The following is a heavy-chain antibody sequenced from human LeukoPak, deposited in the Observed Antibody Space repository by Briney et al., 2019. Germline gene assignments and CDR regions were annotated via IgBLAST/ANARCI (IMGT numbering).Heavy chain of an antibody. D-gene: IGHD1-7*01. V-gene: IGHV3-23*01. J-gene: IGHJ4*02. CDR3: AKDKSKGELRGNEFDY. CDR1: GFTFTSYA. CDR2: ISGSGVST. Sequence: PGRSLRLSCAASGFTFTSYAMSRVRPAPGKGLGWVLAISGSGVSTYYADSVKGRFTISRDNSKNTLYLHMNSLRAEDTALYYWAKDKSKGELRGNEFDYWGQGTLVIVSS.